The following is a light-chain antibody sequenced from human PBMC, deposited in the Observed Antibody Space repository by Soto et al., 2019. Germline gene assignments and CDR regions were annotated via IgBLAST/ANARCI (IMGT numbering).Light chain of an antibody. CDR1: SSNVGAFNY. V-gene: IGLV2-14*01. Sequence: QSALTQPASVSGSPGQSITISCTGTSSNVGAFNYVSWYQQHPGKAPKLMIYGVSNRPSGVSNRFSGSKSGNTASLTISGLQPEDEADYYCNSYTTSTTYVFGTGTKVTVL. CDR2: GVS. CDR3: NSYTTSTTYV. J-gene: IGLJ1*01.